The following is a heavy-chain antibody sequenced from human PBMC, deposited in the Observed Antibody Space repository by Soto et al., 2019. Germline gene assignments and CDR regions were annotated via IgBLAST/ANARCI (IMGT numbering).Heavy chain of an antibody. CDR3: ATMGTPVTGLYYFAS. Sequence: QVQLQESGPGLVKPSQTLSLTCTVSGGSISSGNYYWSWIRQPPGKGLEWIGFISYSGTTHYSASLRSRVSISVDTAKNQFSLDMSSVTAAATAVYYCATMGTPVTGLYYFASWGQGPLVTVSS. D-gene: IGHD4-17*01. CDR1: GGSISSGNYY. CDR2: ISYSGTT. V-gene: IGHV4-30-4*01. J-gene: IGHJ4*02.